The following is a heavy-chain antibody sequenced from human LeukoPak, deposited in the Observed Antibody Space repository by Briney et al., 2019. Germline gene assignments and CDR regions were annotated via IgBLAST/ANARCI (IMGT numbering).Heavy chain of an antibody. CDR3: AREATGGFDP. V-gene: IGHV3-30-3*01. CDR2: ISYDGSNK. CDR1: GFTFSSYA. J-gene: IGHJ5*02. Sequence: ERSLRLSCAASGFTFSSYAMHWVRQAPGKGLEWVAVISYDGSNKYYADSVKGRFTISRDNSKNTLYLQMNSLRAEDTAVYYCAREATGGFDPWGQGTLVTVSS.